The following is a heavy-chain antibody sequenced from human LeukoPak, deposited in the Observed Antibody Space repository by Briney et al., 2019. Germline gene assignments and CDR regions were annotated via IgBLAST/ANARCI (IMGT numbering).Heavy chain of an antibody. D-gene: IGHD6-19*01. J-gene: IGHJ4*02. Sequence: ASVKVSCKASGYTFNTYGITWVRQAPGQGLEWMGWISPYNGNTNYAQKAQGRVTMTTDTSTNTAYMELRSLRSDDTAVYYCARDLGADQWLAPFDYWGQGTLVTVSS. CDR3: ARDLGADQWLAPFDY. CDR1: GYTFNTYG. V-gene: IGHV1-18*01. CDR2: ISPYNGNT.